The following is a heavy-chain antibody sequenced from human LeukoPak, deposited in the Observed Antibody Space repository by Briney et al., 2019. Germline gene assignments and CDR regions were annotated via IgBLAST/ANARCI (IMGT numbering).Heavy chain of an antibody. Sequence: GSLRLSCAASGFTVSSNYMSWVRQAPGKGLEWIGSIYYSGSTYYNPSLKSRVSISVDTSKNQFSLKVTSVTAADTAVYYCARHEAYCSGDRCYSAWYFDLWGRGTLVTVSS. J-gene: IGHJ2*01. D-gene: IGHD2-15*01. CDR1: GFTVSSNY. V-gene: IGHV4-39*01. CDR2: IYYSGST. CDR3: ARHEAYCSGDRCYSAWYFDL.